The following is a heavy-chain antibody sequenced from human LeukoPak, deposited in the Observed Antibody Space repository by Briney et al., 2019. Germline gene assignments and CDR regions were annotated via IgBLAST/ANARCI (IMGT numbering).Heavy chain of an antibody. Sequence: GGSLSLTCTASGFTVITNYMSWVRQAPGKGLEWVSVLYSDGNTKYPDSVQGRFTISTDNSKNTLYLEMNSLSPDDTAVYYCARGVAPLTARTWPHWGQGTLVTVSS. V-gene: IGHV3-53*01. CDR3: ARGVAPLTARTWPH. D-gene: IGHD2-21*01. CDR2: LYSDGNT. CDR1: GFTVITNY. J-gene: IGHJ4*02.